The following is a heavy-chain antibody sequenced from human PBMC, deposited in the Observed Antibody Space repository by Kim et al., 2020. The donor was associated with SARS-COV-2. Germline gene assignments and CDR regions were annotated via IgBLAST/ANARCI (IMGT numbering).Heavy chain of an antibody. Sequence: GGSLRLSCAASGFTFTNAWMSWVRQAPGKGLEWVGRVKSKTDGGTTDYAAPVKGKFTISRDDSKDTLYLQMNSLKTEDTAVYYCTTDGEGSFDYWGQGTLVTVSS. J-gene: IGHJ4*02. CDR2: VKSKTDGGTT. V-gene: IGHV3-15*01. D-gene: IGHD3-3*01. CDR3: TTDGEGSFDY. CDR1: GFTFTNAW.